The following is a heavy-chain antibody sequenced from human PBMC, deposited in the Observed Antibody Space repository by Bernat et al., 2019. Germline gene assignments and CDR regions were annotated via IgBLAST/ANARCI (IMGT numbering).Heavy chain of an antibody. J-gene: IGHJ4*02. CDR1: GGSISSYY. Sequence: QVQLQESGPGLVKPSETLSLTCTVSGGSISSYYWSWIRQPPGKGLEWIGYIYYSGSTNYNPSLKSRVTISVDTSKNQFSLKLSSVTAADTAVYYCARVSSGYDGGYFDYWGQGTLVTVSS. V-gene: IGHV4-59*01. CDR3: ARVSSGYDGGYFDY. CDR2: IYYSGST. D-gene: IGHD5-12*01.